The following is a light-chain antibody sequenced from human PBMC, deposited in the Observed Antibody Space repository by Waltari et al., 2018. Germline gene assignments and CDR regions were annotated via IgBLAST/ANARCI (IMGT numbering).Light chain of an antibody. V-gene: IGKV3-15*01. CDR3: LQYNDWPPWT. CDR1: QSVSSN. J-gene: IGKJ1*01. CDR2: GAS. Sequence: EIVMTQSPATLSVSPGERATLSCRASQSVSSNLAWYQQKPCQAPRLLIFGASTRATDIPARFSGSGSGTEVTLTISSLQSEDFAVYYCLQYNDWPPWTFGQGTKVEIK.